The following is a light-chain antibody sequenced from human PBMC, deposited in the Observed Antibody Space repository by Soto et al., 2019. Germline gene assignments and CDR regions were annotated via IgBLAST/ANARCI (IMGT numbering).Light chain of an antibody. J-gene: IGLJ1*01. V-gene: IGLV2-14*03. Sequence: QSALTQPASVSGSPGQSITISCTGTSSDVGAYNYVSWYQQHPGKAPKLMIYDVSNRPSGVSNRFSGSKSGNTASLTISGLQAEDEADYYCSSYTSSRTYVFGTGPKLTVL. CDR2: DVS. CDR1: SSDVGAYNY. CDR3: SSYTSSRTYV.